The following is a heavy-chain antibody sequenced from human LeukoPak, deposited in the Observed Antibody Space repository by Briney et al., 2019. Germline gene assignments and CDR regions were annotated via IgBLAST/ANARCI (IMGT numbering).Heavy chain of an antibody. V-gene: IGHV3-23*01. CDR1: GSTFSSSA. CDR2: ISGSGGST. CDR3: AKARIVVVTPGAFDI. D-gene: IGHD2-21*02. Sequence: PGGSLRLSCAASGSTFSSSAMSWVRQAPGKGLEWVSAISGSGGSTYYADSVKGRFTISRDNSKNTLYLQMNSLRAEDTAVYYCAKARIVVVTPGAFDIWGQGTMVIVSS. J-gene: IGHJ3*02.